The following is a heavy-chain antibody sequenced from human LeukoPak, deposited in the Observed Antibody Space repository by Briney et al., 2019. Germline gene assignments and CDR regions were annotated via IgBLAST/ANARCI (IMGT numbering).Heavy chain of an antibody. J-gene: IGHJ4*02. CDR3: AKAASGNWNDVSDY. CDR1: GFTFGDYA. CDR2: IGGRGVST. D-gene: IGHD1-1*01. V-gene: IGHV3-23*01. Sequence: PGRSLRLSCIASGFTFGDYAMSWVRQAPGKGLEWVSAIGGRGVSTSYADSVRGRFTISRDNSKNTLYLQMNSLRAEDTAVYYCAKAASGNWNDVSDYWGQGTLVTVSS.